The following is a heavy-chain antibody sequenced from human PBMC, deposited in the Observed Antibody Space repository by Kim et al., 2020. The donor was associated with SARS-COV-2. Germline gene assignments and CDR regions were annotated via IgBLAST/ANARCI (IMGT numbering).Heavy chain of an antibody. D-gene: IGHD6-13*01. V-gene: IGHV4-39*01. CDR3: ARQGLSHSSSYYWFDP. CDR1: GGSIISNSHY. CDR2: IYYSGST. Sequence: SETLSLTCTVSGGSIISNSHYWGWIRQPPGKGLEWIGSIYYSGSTYYNPSLKSRVTISVDRSKNQFSLKVTSVTAADTAVYFCARQGLSHSSSYYWFDPWGQGTLVTVSS. J-gene: IGHJ5*02.